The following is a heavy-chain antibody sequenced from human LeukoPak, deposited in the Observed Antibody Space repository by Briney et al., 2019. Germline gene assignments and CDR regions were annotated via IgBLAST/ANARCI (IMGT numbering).Heavy chain of an antibody. J-gene: IGHJ4*02. Sequence: GGSLRLSCAASGFTFDDYAMHWVRQAPGKGLEWVSGISWNSGSIGYADSVKGRFTISRDNAKNSLYLQMNSLRAEDTALYYCARDLGNDYGDPTVGYWGQGTLVTVSS. CDR1: GFTFDDYA. CDR3: ARDLGNDYGDPTVGY. CDR2: ISWNSGSI. V-gene: IGHV3-9*01. D-gene: IGHD4-17*01.